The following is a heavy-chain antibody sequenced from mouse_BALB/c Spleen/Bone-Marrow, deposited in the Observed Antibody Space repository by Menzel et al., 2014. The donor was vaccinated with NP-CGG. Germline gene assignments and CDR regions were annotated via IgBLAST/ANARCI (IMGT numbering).Heavy chain of an antibody. J-gene: IGHJ2*01. V-gene: IGHV1-80*01. D-gene: IGHD1-1*01. CDR3: ARMGDYSYYFDY. CDR1: GYAFSSYW. Sequence: QVQLKESGAELVRPGSSVKISCKASGYAFSSYWMNWVKQRPGQGLEWIGQIYPGDGDTNYNGKFKGKATLTADKSSSTAYIQFSSLTSEDSAVYFCARMGDYSYYFDYWGQGTTLTVSS. CDR2: IYPGDGDT.